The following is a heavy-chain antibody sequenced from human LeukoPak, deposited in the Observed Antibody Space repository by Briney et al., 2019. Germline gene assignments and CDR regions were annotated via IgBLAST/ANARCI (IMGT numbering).Heavy chain of an antibody. J-gene: IGHJ6*03. CDR1: GFSFSTYN. CDR2: ITTSSSYI. Sequence: GGSLRLSCAASGFSFSTYNMNWVRQAPGKGLEWVSSITTSSSYIYYADSVKGRFTISRDNAKSSLYLQMNSLRDEDTAVYYCARDPYSGSYGDYYYYYMDVWGKGTAVTISS. CDR3: ARDPYSGSYGDYYYYYMDV. D-gene: IGHD1-26*01. V-gene: IGHV3-21*06.